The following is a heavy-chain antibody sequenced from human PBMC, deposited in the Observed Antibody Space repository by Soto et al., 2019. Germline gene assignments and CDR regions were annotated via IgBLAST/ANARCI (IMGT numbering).Heavy chain of an antibody. Sequence: EVQLVESGGGLVQPGRSLRLSCAASGFTFDNYALHWVRQAPGKGLEWVAGISWNSGYIVYADSLKGRFTISRDNAKNSLYLQMSSLRAEDTALYYCAKDDGGEEVVWGQGTLVIVSS. D-gene: IGHD2-15*01. CDR2: ISWNSGYI. CDR1: GFTFDNYA. J-gene: IGHJ4*02. CDR3: AKDDGGEEVV. V-gene: IGHV3-9*01.